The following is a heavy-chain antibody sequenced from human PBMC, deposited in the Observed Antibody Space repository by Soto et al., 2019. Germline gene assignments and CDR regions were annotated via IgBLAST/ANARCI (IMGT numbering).Heavy chain of an antibody. V-gene: IGHV5-51*01. J-gene: IGHJ6*02. Sequence: PGESLKISCKGSGYSFTSYWIGWVRQMPGKGLEWMGIIYPGDSNTRYSPSLQGQVTISVDKSISTAYLQWSSLKATDTAMYYCAKENGSAYYGMDVWGQGTTVTVSS. CDR2: IYPGDSNT. CDR3: AKENGSAYYGMDV. CDR1: GYSFTSYW. D-gene: IGHD3-10*01.